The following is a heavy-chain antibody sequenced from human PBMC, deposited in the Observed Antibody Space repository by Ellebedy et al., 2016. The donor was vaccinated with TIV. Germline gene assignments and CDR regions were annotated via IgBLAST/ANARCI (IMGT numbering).Heavy chain of an antibody. Sequence: GGSLRLXXKGSGYSFTSYWIGWVRQMPGKGLEWMGIIYPGDSDTRYSPSFQGQVTISADKSISTAYLQWSSLKASDTAMYYCARRRYDFWSCPRYYFDYWGQGTLVTVSS. V-gene: IGHV5-51*01. CDR1: GYSFTSYW. CDR2: IYPGDSDT. CDR3: ARRRYDFWSCPRYYFDY. D-gene: IGHD3-3*01. J-gene: IGHJ4*02.